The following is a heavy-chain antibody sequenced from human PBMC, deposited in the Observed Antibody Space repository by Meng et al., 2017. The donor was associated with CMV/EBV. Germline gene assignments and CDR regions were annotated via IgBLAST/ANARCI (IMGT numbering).Heavy chain of an antibody. V-gene: IGHV3-33*06. D-gene: IGHD4-11*01. CDR1: GFNFSSYG. CDR3: AKDYSNYFDY. CDR2: IWYDGSNK. J-gene: IGHJ4*02. Sequence: LSCAASGFNFSSYGMHWVRQAPGKGLEWVAVIWYDGSNKYYADSVKGRFTISRDNSKNTLYLQMNSLRAEDTAVYYCAKDYSNYFDYWGQGTLVTVSS.